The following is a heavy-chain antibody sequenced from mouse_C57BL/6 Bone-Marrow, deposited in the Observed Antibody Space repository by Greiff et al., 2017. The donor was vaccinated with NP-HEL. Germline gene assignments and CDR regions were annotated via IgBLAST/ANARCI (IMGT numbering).Heavy chain of an antibody. J-gene: IGHJ2*01. V-gene: IGHV14-4*01. CDR1: GFNIKDDY. CDR2: IDPENGDT. Sequence: VQLQQSGAELVRPGASVKLSCTASGFNIKDDYMHWVKQRPEQGLEWIGWIDPENGDTEYASKFQGKATIPADTSSNTAYLHLSSLTSEDTAVYYCTNWDEDYWGQGTTLTVSS. D-gene: IGHD4-1*01. CDR3: TNWDEDY.